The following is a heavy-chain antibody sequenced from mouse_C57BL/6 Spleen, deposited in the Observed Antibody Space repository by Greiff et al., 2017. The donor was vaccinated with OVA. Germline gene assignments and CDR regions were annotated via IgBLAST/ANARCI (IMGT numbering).Heavy chain of an antibody. V-gene: IGHV14-4*01. CDR1: GFNIKDDY. CDR3: TTGVTTGVDY. D-gene: IGHD2-2*01. CDR2: IDPENGDT. J-gene: IGHJ4*01. Sequence: EVQLQQSGAELVRPGASVKLSCTASGFNIKDDYMHWVKQRPEQGLEWIGWIDPENGDTEYASKFQGKATITADTSSNTAYLQLSSLTSEDTAVYYCTTGVTTGVDYWGQGTSVTVSS.